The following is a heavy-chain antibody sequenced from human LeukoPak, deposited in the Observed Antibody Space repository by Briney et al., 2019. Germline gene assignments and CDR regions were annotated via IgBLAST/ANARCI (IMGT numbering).Heavy chain of an antibody. CDR2: ISWNSGSI. J-gene: IGHJ4*02. D-gene: IGHD3-22*01. CDR1: GFAFDDYA. Sequence: YLRLSCAASGFAFDDYAMHWVRQAPGKGLEWVSGISWNSGSIGYADSVKGRFTISRDNAKNSLYLQMNSLRAEDTALYYCAKGYDSSGYRHYFDYWGQGTLVTVSS. CDR3: AKGYDSSGYRHYFDY. V-gene: IGHV3-9*01.